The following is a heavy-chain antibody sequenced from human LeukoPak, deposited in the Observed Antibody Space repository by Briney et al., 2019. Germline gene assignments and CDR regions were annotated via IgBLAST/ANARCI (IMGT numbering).Heavy chain of an antibody. CDR3: ARRWSGYYFDY. CDR1: GGSISSYY. CDR2: IYYSGST. Sequence: SETLSLTCTVSGGSISSYYWSWIRQPPGKGLEWIGYIYYSGSTYYNPSLKSRVTISVDTSKNQFSLKLSSVTAADTAVYYCARRWSGYYFDYWGQGTLVTVSS. D-gene: IGHD3-3*01. V-gene: IGHV4-59*08. J-gene: IGHJ4*02.